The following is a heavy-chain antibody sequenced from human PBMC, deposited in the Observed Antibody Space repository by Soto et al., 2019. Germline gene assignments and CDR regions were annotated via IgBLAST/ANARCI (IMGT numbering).Heavy chain of an antibody. J-gene: IGHJ4*02. CDR2: IYPGDSDT. CDR3: VRPRDSYGYIDY. CDR1: GYSFTKYW. V-gene: IGHV5-51*01. Sequence: PGESLKISCKGSGYSFTKYWIGWVRQMPGKGLEWMGIIYPGDSDTRYSPSFQGQVTISADKSISTAYLQWSSLKASDTAIYYCVRPRDSYGYIDYWGQGTPVTVSS. D-gene: IGHD5-18*01.